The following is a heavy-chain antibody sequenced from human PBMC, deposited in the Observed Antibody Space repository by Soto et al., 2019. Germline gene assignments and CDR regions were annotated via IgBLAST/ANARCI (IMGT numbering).Heavy chain of an antibody. D-gene: IGHD3-16*02. Sequence: SETLSLTCTVSGGSISSYYWSWIRQPPGKGLEWIGYIYYSGSTYYNPSLKSRVTISVDTSKNQFSLKLSSVTAADTAVYYCARLTMITFGGVIVPDAFDIWGQGTMVTVSS. CDR2: IYYSGST. J-gene: IGHJ3*02. CDR1: GGSISSYY. CDR3: ARLTMITFGGVIVPDAFDI. V-gene: IGHV4-59*04.